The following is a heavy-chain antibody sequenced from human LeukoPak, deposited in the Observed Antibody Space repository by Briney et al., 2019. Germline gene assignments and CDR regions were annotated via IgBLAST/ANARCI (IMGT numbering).Heavy chain of an antibody. Sequence: PGGSLRLSCAASGFTFSSYAMSWVRQAPGKGLEWVSGISTRGSSTYYADSVKGRFTSSRDNSENTLYLQMDSLRAEDTAVYYCAKGLDPFLLQRISGGWGQGTLVTVSS. CDR1: GFTFSSYA. J-gene: IGHJ4*02. D-gene: IGHD2-15*01. CDR2: ISTRGSST. V-gene: IGHV3-23*01. CDR3: AKGLDPFLLQRISGG.